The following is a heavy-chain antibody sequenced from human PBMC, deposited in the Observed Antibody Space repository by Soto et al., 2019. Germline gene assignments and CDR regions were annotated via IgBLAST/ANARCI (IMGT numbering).Heavy chain of an antibody. CDR3: ACLGATIFGVVTNWFDP. D-gene: IGHD3-3*01. J-gene: IGHJ5*02. CDR1: GFTFSSYA. CDR2: ISYDGSNK. V-gene: IGHV3-30-3*01. Sequence: GGSLRLSCAASGFTFSSYAMHWVRQAPGKGLEWVAVISYDGSNKYYADSVKGRSTISRDNSKNTLYLQMNSLRAEDTAVYYCACLGATIFGVVTNWFDPWGQGTLVTVSS.